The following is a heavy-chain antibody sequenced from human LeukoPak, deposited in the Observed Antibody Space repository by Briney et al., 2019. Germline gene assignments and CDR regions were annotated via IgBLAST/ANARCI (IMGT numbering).Heavy chain of an antibody. CDR2: INPNSGCT. Sequence: ASVKVSCKASGYTFTGYYMHWVRQAPGQGLEWMGWINPNSGCTNYAQKFQGGVTMTRDTSISTAYMELSRLRSDDTAVYYCARDLDDDSSGYYHTPFDYWGQGTLVTVSS. V-gene: IGHV1-2*02. J-gene: IGHJ4*02. CDR3: ARDLDDDSSGYYHTPFDY. D-gene: IGHD3-22*01. CDR1: GYTFTGYY.